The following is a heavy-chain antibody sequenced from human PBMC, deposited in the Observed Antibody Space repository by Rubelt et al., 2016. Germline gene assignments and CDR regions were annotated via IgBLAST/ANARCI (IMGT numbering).Heavy chain of an antibody. V-gene: IGHV1-69*01. D-gene: IGHD6-19*01. CDR2: IIPIFGTA. CDR1: GGTFSSYA. CDR3: ASSRRSSSLSSGWPQFDY. J-gene: IGHJ4*02. Sequence: QVQLVQSGAEVKKPGSSVKVSCKASGGTFSSYAISWVRQAPGQGLEWMGGIIPIFGTANYAQKFQGRVTITADESTSPAYMELSSLRSEDTAVYYCASSRRSSSLSSGWPQFDYWGQGTLVTVSS.